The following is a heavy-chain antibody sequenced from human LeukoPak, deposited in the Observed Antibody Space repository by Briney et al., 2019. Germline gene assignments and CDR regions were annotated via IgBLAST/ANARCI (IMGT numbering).Heavy chain of an antibody. Sequence: PSETLSLTCAVYGGSFSGYYWSWIRQPPGKGLEWIGEINHSGSTNYNPSLESRVTISVDTSKNQFSLKLSSVTAADTAVYYCVGYQTNTFDIWGQGTMVTVSS. CDR1: GGSFSGYY. D-gene: IGHD2-2*01. J-gene: IGHJ3*02. CDR2: INHSGST. V-gene: IGHV4-34*01. CDR3: VGYQTNTFDI.